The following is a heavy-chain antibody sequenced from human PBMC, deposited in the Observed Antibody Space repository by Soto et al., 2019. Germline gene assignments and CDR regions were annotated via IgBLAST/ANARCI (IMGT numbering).Heavy chain of an antibody. CDR2: ISGGGYTA. Sequence: EVQLLESGGGLVQPGGSQRLSCVDSGVTRSHAMYWVRQAPGQGLEWVAGISGGGYTAYYPDSVRGRFTISRDNSKNTVYLQIDNLRDDDTAVYYCAKAQGVDTIKSNFDYWGQGTLVTVSS. V-gene: IGHV3-23*01. J-gene: IGHJ4*02. CDR1: GVTRSHA. CDR3: AKAQGVDTIKSNFDY. D-gene: IGHD5-12*01.